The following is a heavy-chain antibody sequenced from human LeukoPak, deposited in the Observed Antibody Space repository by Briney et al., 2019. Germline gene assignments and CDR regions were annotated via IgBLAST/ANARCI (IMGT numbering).Heavy chain of an antibody. CDR1: GGSFSGYY. V-gene: IGHV4-34*01. J-gene: IGHJ3*02. CDR2: INHSGST. Sequence: SETLSLTCAVYGGSFSGYYWSWIRQPPGKGLEWIGEINHSGSTNYNPSLKSRVTISVDTSKNQFSLKLSSVTAADTAVYYCARGRFGSSGYGAFDIWGQGTMVTVSS. CDR3: ARGRFGSSGYGAFDI. D-gene: IGHD3-22*01.